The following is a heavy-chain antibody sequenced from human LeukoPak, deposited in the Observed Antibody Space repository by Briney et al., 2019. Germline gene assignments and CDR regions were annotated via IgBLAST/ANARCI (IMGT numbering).Heavy chain of an antibody. CDR3: ARGSIYYDSSGYYSFDAFDI. CDR1: GSTFSSYG. D-gene: IGHD3-22*01. J-gene: IGHJ3*02. V-gene: IGHV3-33*01. Sequence: PGRSLRLSCAASGSTFSSYGMHWVRQAPGKGLEWVAVIWYDGSNKYYADSVKGRFTISRDNSKNTLYLQMNSLRAEDTAVYYCARGSIYYDSSGYYSFDAFDIWGQGTMVTVSS. CDR2: IWYDGSNK.